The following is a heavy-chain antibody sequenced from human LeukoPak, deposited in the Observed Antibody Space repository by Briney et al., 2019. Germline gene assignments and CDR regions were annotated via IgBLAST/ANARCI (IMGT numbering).Heavy chain of an antibody. CDR3: ARVGCTSTSCLAN. V-gene: IGHV3-7*01. CDR2: IKQDGSEK. J-gene: IGHJ4*02. D-gene: IGHD2-2*01. Sequence: GGSLRLSCAVSGLTFSSYWMTWVRQAPGKGLELVANIKQDGSEKYYVDPVKGRFTISRDNAKNSLYLQMSSVRAEDTAVYYCARVGCTSTSCLANWGQGTLVTVSS. CDR1: GLTFSSYW.